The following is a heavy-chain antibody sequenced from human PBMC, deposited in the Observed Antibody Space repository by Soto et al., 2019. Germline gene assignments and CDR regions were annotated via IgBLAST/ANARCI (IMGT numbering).Heavy chain of an antibody. CDR1: GGSISSYY. Sequence: SETLSLTCTVSGGSISSYYWSWIRQPPGKGLEWIGYIYYSGSTNYNPSLKSRVTISVDTSKNQFSLKLSSVTAADTAVYYCARGSSWSDPYNWFDPWGQG. D-gene: IGHD6-13*01. V-gene: IGHV4-59*01. CDR3: ARGSSWSDPYNWFDP. J-gene: IGHJ5*02. CDR2: IYYSGST.